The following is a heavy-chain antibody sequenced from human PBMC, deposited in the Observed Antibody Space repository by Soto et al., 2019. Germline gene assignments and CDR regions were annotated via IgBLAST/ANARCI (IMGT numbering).Heavy chain of an antibody. CDR2: IIPIFGAP. CDR3: ATERSLGYCITTTCPKPFYYYAMDV. D-gene: IGHD2-2*01. J-gene: IGHJ6*02. CDR1: GGSFTNYA. Sequence: GASVKVSCKPSGGSFTNYAFSWVRQAPGHGLEWMGRIIPIFGAPDYAQNFQGRVTITADESTITASMELRSLRSDDTPVYYCATERSLGYCITTTCPKPFYYYAMDVWGQGTTVTVSS. V-gene: IGHV1-69*13.